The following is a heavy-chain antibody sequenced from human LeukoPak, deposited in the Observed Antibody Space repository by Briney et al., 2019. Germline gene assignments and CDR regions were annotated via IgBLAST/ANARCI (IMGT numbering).Heavy chain of an antibody. D-gene: IGHD3-10*01. CDR1: GFTFSSYS. Sequence: PGGSLRLSCAASGFTFSSYSMNWVRQAPGKGLEWGSSISSGSSYIYYADSVKGQFTISRDNAKNSLYLQMNSLRAEDTAVYYCARDFTMVRGVILNWFDPWGQGTLVTVSS. CDR3: ARDFTMVRGVILNWFDP. J-gene: IGHJ5*02. CDR2: ISSGSSYI. V-gene: IGHV3-21*01.